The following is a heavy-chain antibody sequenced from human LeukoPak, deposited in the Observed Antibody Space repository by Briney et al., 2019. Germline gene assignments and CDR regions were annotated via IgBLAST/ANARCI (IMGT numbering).Heavy chain of an antibody. Sequence: GGTLRLSCVVSGFTFSNYGMNWVRQAPGKGLEWVSGIVGSGVITYYADSVKGRFTISRDNSKNTLYLHMNGLRVEDTAIYYCARDERWIQFNYWGQGTLVTVSS. J-gene: IGHJ4*02. CDR3: ARDERWIQFNY. CDR1: GFTFSNYG. V-gene: IGHV3-23*01. CDR2: IVGSGVIT. D-gene: IGHD5-18*01.